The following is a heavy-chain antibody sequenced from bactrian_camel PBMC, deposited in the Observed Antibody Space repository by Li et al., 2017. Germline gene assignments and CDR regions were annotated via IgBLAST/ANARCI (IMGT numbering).Heavy chain of an antibody. J-gene: IGHJ4*01. V-gene: IGHV3-2*01. CDR1: GITFSRHD. D-gene: IGHD2*01. CDR3: APWGRIYCSGDYCPTPCN. Sequence: HVQLVESGGGLVQPGESLRLSCVASGITFSRHDMSWVRQAPGKEVEWVSSIYSDGSNTNYADSVKGRFTISRDNAKNAVYLQMSSLKPEDTAVYHCAPWGRIYCSGDYCPTPCNWGQGTQVTVS. CDR2: IYSDGSNT.